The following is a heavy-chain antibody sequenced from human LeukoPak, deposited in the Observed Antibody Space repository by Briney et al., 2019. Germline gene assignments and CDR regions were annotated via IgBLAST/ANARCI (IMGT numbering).Heavy chain of an antibody. CDR1: GYSFTSSW. CDR3: ARQTPGRGSSGD. J-gene: IGHJ4*02. D-gene: IGHD6-19*01. Sequence: GESLKISCKGSGYSFTSSWISWVRQMPGKGLEWMERIDPSDSYTNYSPSFQGHVTISADKSISTAYLQWSSLKASDTAMYYCARQTPGRGSSGDWGQGTLVTVSS. V-gene: IGHV5-10-1*01. CDR2: IDPSDSYT.